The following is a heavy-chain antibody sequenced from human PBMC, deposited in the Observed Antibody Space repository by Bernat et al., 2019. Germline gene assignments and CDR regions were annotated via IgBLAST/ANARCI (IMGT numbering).Heavy chain of an antibody. CDR3: AGLIGSCYYWGFDY. Sequence: QMQLVQSGPEVKKPGTSVKVSCKASGFTFTSSAVQWVRQARGQRLEWIGWIVVGSGNTNYAQKVQERVTITRDMSTSTAYMELSSLRSEDTAVYYCAGLIGSCYYWGFDYWGQGTLVTVAS. V-gene: IGHV1-58*01. CDR1: GFTFTSSA. J-gene: IGHJ4*02. D-gene: IGHD3-22*01. CDR2: IVVGSGNT.